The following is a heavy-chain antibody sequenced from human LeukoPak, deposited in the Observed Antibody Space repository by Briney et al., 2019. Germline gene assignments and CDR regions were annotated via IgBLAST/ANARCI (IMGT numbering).Heavy chain of an antibody. CDR2: IYYSGST. CDR3: ARGEYSYGHYYYYYYMDV. Sequence: PSETLSLTCTVSGGSISSSSYYWSWIRQPPGKGLEWIGYIYYSGSTNYNPSLKSRVTISVDTSKNQFSLKLSSVTAADTAVYYCARGEYSYGHYYYYYYMDVWGKGTTVTVSS. V-gene: IGHV4-61*01. J-gene: IGHJ6*03. CDR1: GGSISSSSYY. D-gene: IGHD5-18*01.